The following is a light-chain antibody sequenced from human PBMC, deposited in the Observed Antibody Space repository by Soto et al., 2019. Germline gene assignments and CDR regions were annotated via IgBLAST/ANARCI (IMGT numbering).Light chain of an antibody. Sequence: QSALTQSRSVSGSPGQSVTISCTGTSSYVGGYNYVSWYQQHPGKAPKVMIYDVSERPSGVPDRFSGSKSGNTASLTISGLQAEDEADYYCCSYAGSPRYVLGTGTKLTVL. CDR1: SSYVGGYNY. CDR2: DVS. CDR3: CSYAGSPRYV. J-gene: IGLJ1*01. V-gene: IGLV2-11*01.